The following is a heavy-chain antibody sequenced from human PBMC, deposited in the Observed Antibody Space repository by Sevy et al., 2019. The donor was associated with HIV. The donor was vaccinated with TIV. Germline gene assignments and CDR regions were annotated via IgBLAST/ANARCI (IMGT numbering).Heavy chain of an antibody. D-gene: IGHD7-27*01. CDR1: GFTFSSYA. CDR3: ARDGVNWGPRGYFDY. CDR2: ISYDGSNK. Sequence: GGSLGLSCAASGFTFSSYAMHWVRQAPGKGLEWVAVISYDGSNKYYADSVKGRFTISRDNSKNTLYLQMNSLRAEDTAVYYCARDGVNWGPRGYFDYWGQGTLVTVSS. J-gene: IGHJ4*02. V-gene: IGHV3-30-3*01.